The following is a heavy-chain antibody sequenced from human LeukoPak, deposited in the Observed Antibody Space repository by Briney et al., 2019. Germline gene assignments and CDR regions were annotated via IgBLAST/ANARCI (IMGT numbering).Heavy chain of an antibody. CDR2: IKQDGSEK. V-gene: IGHV3-7*01. D-gene: IGHD6-19*01. CDR1: GFTFSSYW. CDR3: ARTYSSGWYARNFDY. J-gene: IGHJ4*02. Sequence: GGSLRLSCAASGFTFSSYWMSWVRQAPGKGLEWVANIKQDGSEKYYVNSVKGRFTISRDNAKNSVYLQTNSLRGEDTAVYYCARTYSSGWYARNFDYWGQGTLVTVSS.